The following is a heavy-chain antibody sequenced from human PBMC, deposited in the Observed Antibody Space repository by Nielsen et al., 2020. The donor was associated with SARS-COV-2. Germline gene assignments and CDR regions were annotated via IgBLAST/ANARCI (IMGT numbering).Heavy chain of an antibody. V-gene: IGHV1-46*04. D-gene: IGHD3/OR15-3a*01. CDR3: ARARATIFGLVMSYGMDV. CDR1: GYIITNYW. CDR2: MDPSSGST. J-gene: IGHJ6*02. Sequence: ASVKVSCKASGYIITNYWIHWVRQAPGQGLEWMGIMDPSSGSTGYAQKLQGRVTLTRDASISTVYMELTSDDTAVYYCARARATIFGLVMSYGMDVWGQGTTVAVSS.